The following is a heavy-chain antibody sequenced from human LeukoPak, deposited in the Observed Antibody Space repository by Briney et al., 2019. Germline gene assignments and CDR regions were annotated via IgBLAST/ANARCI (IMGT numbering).Heavy chain of an antibody. J-gene: IGHJ4*02. D-gene: IGHD5-18*01. Sequence: GGSLRLSCAASGFSFSSYSMNWVRQAPGKGLEWVSSISSSSSYIYYADSVKGRFTISRDNAKNSLYLQMNSLRAEDTAVYYCARQARTIQLWSFDYWGQGTLVTVSS. CDR3: ARQARTIQLWSFDY. CDR1: GFSFSSYS. CDR2: ISSSSSYI. V-gene: IGHV3-21*01.